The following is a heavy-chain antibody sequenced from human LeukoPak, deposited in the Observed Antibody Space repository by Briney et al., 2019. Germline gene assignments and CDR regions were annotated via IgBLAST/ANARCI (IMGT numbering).Heavy chain of an antibody. J-gene: IGHJ4*02. CDR1: GGSLTSYY. CDR3: ARPYRSGWHGSFDY. CDR2: IYYSGST. D-gene: IGHD6-19*01. Sequence: SETLSLTCTVSGGSLTSYYWSWIRQAPGKGLEWIGNIYYSGSTNYNPSLKSRVTISVDTSKNQFSLKLSSVTAADTAVYFCARPYRSGWHGSFDYWGQGSLVTVSS. V-gene: IGHV4-59*01.